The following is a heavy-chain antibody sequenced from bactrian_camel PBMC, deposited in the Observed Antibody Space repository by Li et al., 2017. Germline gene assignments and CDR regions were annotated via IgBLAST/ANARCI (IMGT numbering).Heavy chain of an antibody. Sequence: HVQLVESGGGSVQAGGSLKLSCAASGYRYASYCMGWFRQVPGKESEGVASISSDGILFIADSVKGRFTISKDTVKNTLYLQMNSLKSEDTAMYYCAADFLQFCKGGRLAYWGQGTQVTVS. V-gene: IGHV3S55*01. D-gene: IGHD1*01. CDR3: AADFLQFCKGGRLAY. J-gene: IGHJ4*01. CDR1: GYRYASYC. CDR2: ISSDGIL.